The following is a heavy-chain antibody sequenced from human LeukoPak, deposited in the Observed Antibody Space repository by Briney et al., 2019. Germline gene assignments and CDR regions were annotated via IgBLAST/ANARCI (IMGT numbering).Heavy chain of an antibody. D-gene: IGHD6-13*01. CDR2: IYPGDSDT. CDR3: ARQRYSSSSTRNWFDP. CDR1: GYSFTSYW. V-gene: IGHV5-51*01. Sequence: GESLKISCKGSGYSFTSYWIGWVRQMPGKGLEWMGIIYPGDSDTRYSPSFQGQVTISADKSISTAYLQWSSLKASDTAMYYCARQRYSSSSTRNWFDPWGQGTLVTVSS. J-gene: IGHJ5*02.